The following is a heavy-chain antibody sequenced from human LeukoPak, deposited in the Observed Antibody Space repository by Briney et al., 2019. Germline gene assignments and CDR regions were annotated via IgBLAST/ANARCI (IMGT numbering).Heavy chain of an antibody. D-gene: IGHD2-2*01. J-gene: IGHJ4*02. CDR1: GFTFSSYS. CDR2: ICTSSSTHI. Sequence: GGSLRLSCAASGFTFSSYSMNWVRQAPGKGQEWGSAICTSSSTHIYKADSVKGRFTISRDNAKNSLSQQINSLRGEDTAVYYCAREGPVDCSSTSCYADYWGQGTLVTVSS. V-gene: IGHV3-21*01. CDR3: AREGPVDCSSTSCYADY.